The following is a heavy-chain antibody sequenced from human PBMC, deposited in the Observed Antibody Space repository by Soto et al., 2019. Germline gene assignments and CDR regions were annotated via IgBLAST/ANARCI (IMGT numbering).Heavy chain of an antibody. Sequence: GASVKVSCKVSGYTLTELSMHWVRQAPGKGLEWMGGFDPEDGETIYAQKFQGRVTMTEDTSTDTAYMELSSLRSEDTAVYYCAGKIKAAAGLLYLDYWGQGTLVTVSS. V-gene: IGHV1-24*01. CDR3: AGKIKAAAGLLYLDY. CDR1: GYTLTELS. J-gene: IGHJ4*02. D-gene: IGHD6-13*01. CDR2: FDPEDGET.